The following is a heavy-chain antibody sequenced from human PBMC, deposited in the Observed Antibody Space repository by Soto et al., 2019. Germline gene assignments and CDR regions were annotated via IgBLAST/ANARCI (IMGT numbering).Heavy chain of an antibody. Sequence: QVETVQSAAEVKKPGASGEVSCNASVGTFRSYVSSWVRQARGHVLEWMGRIIPLFGTADYAQKVQVRVTITADETTSTAYMELSSLRSEDTAVYYCASEGGRTSGIDVWGQGTPITVSS. CDR3: ASEGGRTSGIDV. V-gene: IGHV1-69*18. CDR1: VGTFRSYV. D-gene: IGHD2-8*01. J-gene: IGHJ6*02. CDR2: IIPLFGTA.